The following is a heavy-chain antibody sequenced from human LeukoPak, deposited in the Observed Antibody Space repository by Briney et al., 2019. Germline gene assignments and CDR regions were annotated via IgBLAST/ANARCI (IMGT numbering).Heavy chain of an antibody. V-gene: IGHV3-23*01. J-gene: IGHJ4*02. CDR1: GITLSNYG. CDR3: AKRGVVIRVILVGFHKEAYYFDS. Sequence: GGSLRLSCRVSGITLSNYGMSWVRQAPGKGLEWVAGISGSGGSTNYADSVKGQFTISRDNPKNTLYLQMTSLRAEDTAVYFCAKRGVVIRVILVGFHKEAYYFDSWGQGALVTVSS. CDR2: ISGSGGST. D-gene: IGHD3-22*01.